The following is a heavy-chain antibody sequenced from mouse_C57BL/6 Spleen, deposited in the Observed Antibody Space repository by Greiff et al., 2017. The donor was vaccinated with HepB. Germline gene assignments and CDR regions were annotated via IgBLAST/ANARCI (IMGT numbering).Heavy chain of an antibody. CDR2: ISDGGSYT. CDR1: GFTFSSYA. D-gene: IGHD1-1*01. Sequence: EVNLVESGGGLVKPGGSLKLSCAASGFTFSSYAMSWVRQTPEKRLEWVATISDGGSYTYYPDNVKGRFTISRDNAKNNLYLQMSHLKSEDTAMYYCARDQSYYGFDYWGQGTTLTVSS. J-gene: IGHJ2*01. CDR3: ARDQSYYGFDY. V-gene: IGHV5-4*01.